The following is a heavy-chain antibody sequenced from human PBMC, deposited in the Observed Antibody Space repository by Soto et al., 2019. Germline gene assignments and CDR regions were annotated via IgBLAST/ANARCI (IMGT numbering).Heavy chain of an antibody. CDR1: GFSLSSIGMG. CDR2: IYGDDDK. CDR3: ARLTRGVYDLDRLWEKFDY. Sequence: QITVKESGLTLVKPTETLTLTCTFSGFSLSSIGMGVGWIRQPPGKALEWLTLIYGDDDKRYSPSLSSRLTITKDPSKNQVDLTMTNMDPVDTATYYCARLTRGVYDLDRLWEKFDYWGQGALVTVS. V-gene: IGHV2-5*02. D-gene: IGHD5-12*01. J-gene: IGHJ4*02.